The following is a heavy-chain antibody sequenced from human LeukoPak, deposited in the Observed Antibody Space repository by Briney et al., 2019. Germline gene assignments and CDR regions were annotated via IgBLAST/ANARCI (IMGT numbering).Heavy chain of an antibody. CDR3: ARDKGTYYFDY. CDR1: GFSFRSFG. D-gene: IGHD3/OR15-3a*01. CDR2: VLHDGSYK. Sequence: AGGSLRLSCAASGFSFRSFGMHWVRQAPGKGLEWVTGVLHDGSYKYYADSVKGRFTISTDNSKNTLYLQMNSLRAEDTAVYYRARDKGTYYFDYWGQGTLVTVSS. V-gene: IGHV3-33*01. J-gene: IGHJ4*02.